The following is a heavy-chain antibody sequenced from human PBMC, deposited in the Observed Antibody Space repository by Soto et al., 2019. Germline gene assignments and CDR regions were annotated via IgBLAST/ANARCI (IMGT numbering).Heavy chain of an antibody. J-gene: IGHJ6*02. CDR3: ARILVRSSSGDYYGMDV. V-gene: IGHV4-39*01. CDR1: GGSISSSSYY. CDR2: IYYSGST. D-gene: IGHD6-6*01. Sequence: SETLSLTCTVSGGSISSSSYYWGWIRQPPGKGLEWIGSIYYSGSTYYNPSLKSRVTISVDTSKNQFSLKLSSVTAADTAVYYCARILVRSSSGDYYGMDVWGQGTTVTVSS.